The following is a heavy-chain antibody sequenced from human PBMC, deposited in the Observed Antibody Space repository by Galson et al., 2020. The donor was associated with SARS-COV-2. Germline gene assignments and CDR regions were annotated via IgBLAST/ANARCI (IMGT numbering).Heavy chain of an antibody. J-gene: IGHJ4*02. CDR3: ARLSSSWYEGFDC. CDR2: IYHTGST. D-gene: IGHD6-13*01. V-gene: IGHV4-59*01. CDR1: GGPISDYY. Sequence: ASETLSLTCTVSGGPISDYYWTWIRQPPGMGLEYIGYIYHTGSTNSSPSLKSRVTISVDTSKNQFSLKLSSLTAADTAVYYCARLSSSWYEGFDCWGQGTLVTVSS.